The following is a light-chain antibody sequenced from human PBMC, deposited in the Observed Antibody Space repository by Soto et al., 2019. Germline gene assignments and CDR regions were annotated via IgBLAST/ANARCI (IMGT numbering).Light chain of an antibody. CDR1: NSDVGLYNF. CDR3: SSYGDRNSVI. J-gene: IGLJ2*01. V-gene: IGLV2-8*01. CDR2: EVT. Sequence: QSALTQPPSASGSPGQSVTISCTGTNSDVGLYNFVSWYQQHPGNAPKLMIYEVTKRPSGVPDRFSGSKSGNTASLTVSGLQAEDEADYYCSSYGDRNSVIFGGGTKLTVL.